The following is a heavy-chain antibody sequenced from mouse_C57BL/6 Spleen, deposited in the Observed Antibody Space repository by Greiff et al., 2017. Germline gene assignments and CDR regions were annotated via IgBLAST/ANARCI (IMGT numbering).Heavy chain of an antibody. CDR3: ARRGGLYAMDD. CDR1: GYTFTSYW. CDR2: FDPYSGGT. D-gene: IGHD1-1*02. J-gene: IGHJ4*01. Sequence: QVQLQQSGAELVKPGASVKLSCKASGYTFTSYWMHWVKQRPGRGLEWIGRFDPYSGGTKYNEKFKSKATLTVDKSSSTAYMQLSSLTSEDSAVYYCARRGGLYAMDDWGKGTSVTVSS. V-gene: IGHV1-72*01.